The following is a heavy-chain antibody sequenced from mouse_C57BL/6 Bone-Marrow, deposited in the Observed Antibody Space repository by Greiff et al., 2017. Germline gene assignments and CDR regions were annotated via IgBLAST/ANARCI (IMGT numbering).Heavy chain of an antibody. V-gene: IGHV5-12*01. CDR3: ARRGCYYDYERAMDY. J-gene: IGHJ4*01. Sequence: EVQLVESGGGLVQPGGSLKLSCAASGFTFSDYYMYWVRQTPEKRLEWVAYISNGGGSTYYPDTVKGRFTISRDNAKNTLYLQMSRLKSEDTAMYYCARRGCYYDYERAMDYWGQGTSGTVSS. CDR2: ISNGGGST. D-gene: IGHD2-4*01. CDR1: GFTFSDYY.